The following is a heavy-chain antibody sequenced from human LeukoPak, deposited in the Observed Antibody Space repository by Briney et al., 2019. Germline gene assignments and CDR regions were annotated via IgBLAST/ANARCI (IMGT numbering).Heavy chain of an antibody. CDR1: GGSFGGYY. CDR2: INHSGST. J-gene: IGHJ6*02. D-gene: IGHD6-19*01. V-gene: IGHV4-34*01. CDR3: ARGRHSSGWFTRDYGMDV. Sequence: SETLSLTCAVYGGSFGGYYWSWIRRPPGKGLEWIGEINHSGSTNYNPSLKSRVTISVDTSKNQFSLELSSVTAADTAVYYCARGRHSSGWFTRDYGMDVWGQGTTVTVSS.